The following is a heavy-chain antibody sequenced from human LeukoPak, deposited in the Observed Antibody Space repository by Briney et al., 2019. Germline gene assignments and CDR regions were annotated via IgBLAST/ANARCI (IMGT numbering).Heavy chain of an antibody. CDR3: ATLPNYSYGHPYYFDY. J-gene: IGHJ4*02. V-gene: IGHV3-23*01. CDR1: RFTFSTYG. CDR2: ISDSGAYT. D-gene: IGHD5-18*01. Sequence: GGSLRLSCAASRFTFSTYGMSWVRQAPGKGLEWVSAISDSGAYTYYADSVKGRFTVSRDNSKNTLYLQMNSLRAEDTAVFYCATLPNYSYGHPYYFDYWGQGTLVTVSS.